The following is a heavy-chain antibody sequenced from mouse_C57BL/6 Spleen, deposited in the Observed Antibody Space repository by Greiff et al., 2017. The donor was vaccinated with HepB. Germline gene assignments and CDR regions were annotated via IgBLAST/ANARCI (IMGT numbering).Heavy chain of an antibody. J-gene: IGHJ2*01. CDR3: AREEGRYFDY. CDR2: INPGSGGT. D-gene: IGHD3-3*01. Sequence: QVQLQQSGAELVRPGTSVKVSCKASGYAFTNYLIEWVKQRPGQGLEWIGVINPGSGGTNYNEKFKGKATLTADKSSSTAYMQLSSLTSEDSAVYFCAREEGRYFDYWGQGTTLTVAS. V-gene: IGHV1-54*01. CDR1: GYAFTNYL.